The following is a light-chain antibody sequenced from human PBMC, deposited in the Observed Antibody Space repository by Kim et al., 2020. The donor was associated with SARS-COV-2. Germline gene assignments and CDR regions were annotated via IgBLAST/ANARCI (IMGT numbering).Light chain of an antibody. V-gene: IGLV3-27*01. Sequence: SYELTQPSSVSVSPGQTARITCSGDVLAKKYARWFQQKPGQAPVLVIYKDTERPSGIPERFSGSSSGTTVTLTISGAQVEDEADYHCYSAADNNRVFGGGTKVTVL. CDR1: VLAKKY. CDR3: YSAADNNRV. J-gene: IGLJ3*02. CDR2: KDT.